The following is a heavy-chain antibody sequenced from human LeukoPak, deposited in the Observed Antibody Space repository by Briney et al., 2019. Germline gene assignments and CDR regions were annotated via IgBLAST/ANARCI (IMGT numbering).Heavy chain of an antibody. CDR1: GFTFTSYV. CDR2: IIGSGGYT. V-gene: IGHV3-23*01. J-gene: IGHJ4*02. D-gene: IGHD5-18*01. CDR3: AKERTLRGTAMAHSFDY. Sequence: GGSMRLSCAASGFTFTSYVMSWVRQAPGKGLEWVSTIIGSGGYTYYADSVKGRFTISRDNSRNTLYLQMNSLRAEDTAVYYCAKERTLRGTAMAHSFDYWGQGTLVTVSS.